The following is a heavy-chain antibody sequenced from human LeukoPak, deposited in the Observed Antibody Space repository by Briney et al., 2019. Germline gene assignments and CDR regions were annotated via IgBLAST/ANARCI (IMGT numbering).Heavy chain of an antibody. V-gene: IGHV3-48*01. J-gene: IGHJ4*02. CDR1: GFTFSSYS. Sequence: GGSLTLSCTASGFTFSSYSMNWFRQAPGKGLEWVSYISSSSSTIYYADSVKGRFTISRDNAKNSLYLQMNSLRAEDTAVYYCARAGRGGDGYKAFDYWGQGTLVTVSS. CDR2: ISSSSSTI. CDR3: ARAGRGGDGYKAFDY. D-gene: IGHD5-24*01.